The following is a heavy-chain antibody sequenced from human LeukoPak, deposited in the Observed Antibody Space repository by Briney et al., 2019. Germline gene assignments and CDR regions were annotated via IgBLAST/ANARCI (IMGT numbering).Heavy chain of an antibody. CDR2: INHSGSA. V-gene: IGHV4-34*01. CDR3: ARGQNLFDY. J-gene: IGHJ4*02. Sequence: SETLSLTCAVYGGSFSGYYWSWIRQPPGKGLEWIGEINHSGSANYNPSLKSRVTISVDTSKNQFSLKLSSVTAADTAVYYCARGQNLFDYWGQGTLVTVSS. CDR1: GGSFSGYY.